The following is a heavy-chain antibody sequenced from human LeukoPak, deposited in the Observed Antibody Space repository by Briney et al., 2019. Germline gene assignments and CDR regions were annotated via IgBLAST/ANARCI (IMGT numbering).Heavy chain of an antibody. V-gene: IGHV1-18*01. J-gene: IGHJ4*02. CDR3: ALVPHDYDILTGYYIAEPRFNY. Sequence: ASVKVSCKASGYTFTSYGISRVRQAPGQGLEWMGWISANDGNTDYPQKLQGRVTMTTDTSTSTAYMELRSLRSDDTAVYYCALVPHDYDILTGYYIAEPRFNYWGQGTLVTVSS. D-gene: IGHD3-9*01. CDR2: ISANDGNT. CDR1: GYTFTSYG.